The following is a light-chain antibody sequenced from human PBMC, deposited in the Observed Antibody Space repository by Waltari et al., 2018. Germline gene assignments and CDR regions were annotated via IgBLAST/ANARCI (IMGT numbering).Light chain of an antibody. CDR3: MQALQTPWT. V-gene: IGKV2-28*01. J-gene: IGKJ1*01. CDR2: LGS. CDR1: QSLLHSNGSHY. Sequence: DIVMTQSPLSLPVTPGEPASISCSSSQSLLHSNGSHYLDWYLQKPGQSPQLLIYLGSNRASGVPDRFSGSGSGTDFTLKISRVEAEDVGVYYCMQALQTPWTFGQGTKVEIK.